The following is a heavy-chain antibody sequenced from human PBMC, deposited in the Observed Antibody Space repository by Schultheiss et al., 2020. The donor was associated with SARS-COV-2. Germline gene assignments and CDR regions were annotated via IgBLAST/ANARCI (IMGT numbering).Heavy chain of an antibody. J-gene: IGHJ4*02. V-gene: IGHV3-49*03. CDR2: IRSIAYGATT. D-gene: IGHD1-1*01. CDR3: TRDPNDLAYFSPSLQEGYYFDY. CDR1: GFTFGDYA. Sequence: GGSLRLSCITSGFTFGDYAMSWFRQAPGKGLEWVGFIRSIAYGATTEYAASVKGRFTISRDDSKSIAFLHMNSLKTEDTAVYYCTRDPNDLAYFSPSLQEGYYFDYSGQGTLVTVSS.